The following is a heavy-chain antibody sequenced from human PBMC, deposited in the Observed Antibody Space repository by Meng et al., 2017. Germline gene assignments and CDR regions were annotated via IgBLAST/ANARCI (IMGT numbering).Heavy chain of an antibody. Sequence: VPLTPWGGGLLKPSETLSLTCAVYGGSFSGYYWSWIRQPPGKGLEWIGEINHSGSTNYNPSLKSRVTISVDTSKNQFSLKLSSVTAADTAVYYCARGVQCSTSCYIDYWGQGTLVTVSS. CDR2: INHSGST. J-gene: IGHJ4*02. V-gene: IGHV4-34*01. CDR1: GGSFSGYY. D-gene: IGHD2-2*02. CDR3: ARGVQCSTSCYIDY.